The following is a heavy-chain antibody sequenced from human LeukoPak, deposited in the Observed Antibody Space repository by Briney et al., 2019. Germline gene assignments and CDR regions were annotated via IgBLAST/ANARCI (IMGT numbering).Heavy chain of an antibody. J-gene: IGHJ4*02. CDR2: IHSGGNT. V-gene: IGHV3-53*01. D-gene: IGHD3-9*01. CDR3: VSHSNSLTSYSFDY. Sequence: PGGSLRLSCAASGFTVTDNYMSWVRHAPGKGLEWVSIIHSGGNTYYADSVKGRFTLSRDHSKNTLSLQMNSLGAEDTAMYYCVSHSNSLTSYSFDYWGQGTLVTVSS. CDR1: GFTVTDNY.